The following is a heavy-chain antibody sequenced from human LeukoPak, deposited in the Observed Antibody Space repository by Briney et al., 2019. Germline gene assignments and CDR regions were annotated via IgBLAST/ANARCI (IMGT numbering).Heavy chain of an antibody. CDR2: IYNNEST. J-gene: IGHJ4*02. Sequence: SETLSLTCTVSGDAVYYWNWIRQPAGKGLEWIGRIYNNESTWSNPSLKSRVSMSIDTSKNQFSLKLSSVTAADAAVYYCARDIGNHFGGLDHYYYDYWGPGTLVTVSS. V-gene: IGHV4-4*07. CDR1: GDAVYY. D-gene: IGHD2-15*01. CDR3: ARDIGNHFGGLDHYYYDY.